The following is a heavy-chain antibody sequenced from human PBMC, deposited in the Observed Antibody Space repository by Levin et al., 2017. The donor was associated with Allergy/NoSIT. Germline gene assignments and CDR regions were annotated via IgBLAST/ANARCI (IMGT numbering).Heavy chain of an antibody. J-gene: IGHJ5*02. V-gene: IGHV4-39*01. Sequence: SQTLSLTCTVSGGSISSSSYYWGWIRQPPGKGLEWIGSIYYSGSTYYNPSLKSRVTISVDTSKNQFSLKLSSVTAADTAVYYCARHKVGIAVAGILPTAFDPWGQGTLVTVSS. CDR3: ARHKVGIAVAGILPTAFDP. CDR1: GGSISSSSYY. CDR2: IYYSGST. D-gene: IGHD6-19*01.